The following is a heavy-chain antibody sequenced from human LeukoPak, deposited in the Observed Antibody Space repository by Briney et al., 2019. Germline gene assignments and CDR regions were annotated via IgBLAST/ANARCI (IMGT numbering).Heavy chain of an antibody. Sequence: GGSLRLSCAASGFTFYNFWMYWVRQAPGKGLEWVSGISGSGDRAYYADSVKGRFTISRDNAKNSLYLQMSSLRAEDTAVYYCARDYASDYWGQGTLVTVSS. V-gene: IGHV3-48*04. CDR3: ARDYASDY. J-gene: IGHJ4*02. D-gene: IGHD3-10*01. CDR1: GFTFYNFW. CDR2: ISGSGDRA.